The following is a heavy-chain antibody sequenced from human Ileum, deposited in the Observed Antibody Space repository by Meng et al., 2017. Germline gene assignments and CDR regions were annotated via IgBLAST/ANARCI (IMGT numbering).Heavy chain of an antibody. Sequence: QVPAQGSGPGRGEPSGTLSLTCAVSGRSISSSDWGSWVRQPPGKGLEWIAEMNLGGSPNYNPSLKSRVTMSVDKSNDHLSLQLTSVTAADTAVYYCAHIFDSWGQGTLVTVSS. CDR3: AHIFDS. CDR1: GRSISSSDW. J-gene: IGHJ4*02. V-gene: IGHV4-4*02. CDR2: MNLGGSP.